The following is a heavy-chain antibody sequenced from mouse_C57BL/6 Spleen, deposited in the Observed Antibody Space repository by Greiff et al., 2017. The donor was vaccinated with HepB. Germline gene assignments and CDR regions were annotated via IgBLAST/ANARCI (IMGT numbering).Heavy chain of an antibody. CDR1: GFTFSSYA. J-gene: IGHJ4*01. CDR3: ARGDHYGSSYDYAMDY. CDR2: ISDGGSYT. V-gene: IGHV5-4*03. Sequence: EVKLVESGGGLVKPGGSLKLSCAASGFTFSSYAMSWVRQTPEKRLEWVATISDGGSYTYYPDNVKGRFTISRDNAKNNLYLQMSHLKSEDTAMYYCARGDHYGSSYDYAMDYWGQGTSVTVSS. D-gene: IGHD1-1*01.